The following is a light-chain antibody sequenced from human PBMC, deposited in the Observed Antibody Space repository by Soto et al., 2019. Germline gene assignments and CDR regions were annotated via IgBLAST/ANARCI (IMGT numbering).Light chain of an antibody. V-gene: IGKV1-5*01. CDR1: QSISSW. CDR2: DAS. Sequence: GDRVTITCRASQSISSWLAWYQQKPGKAPKLLIYDASSLESGVPSRFSGSGSGTEFTLTISSLQPDDFGTYYCQQYNSYSITFGQGTRLEI. J-gene: IGKJ5*01. CDR3: QQYNSYSIT.